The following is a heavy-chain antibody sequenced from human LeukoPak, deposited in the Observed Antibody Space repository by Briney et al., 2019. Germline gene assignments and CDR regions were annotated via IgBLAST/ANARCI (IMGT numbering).Heavy chain of an antibody. Sequence: SETLSLTCTVSGGSISSYYWSWIRQPPGKGLEWIGYIYYSGSTNYNPSLKSRVTISVDTSKNQFSLRLSSVTAADTAVYYCARIVGAAWRHAFDIWGQGTMVTVSS. CDR1: GGSISSYY. D-gene: IGHD1-26*01. CDR3: ARIVGAAWRHAFDI. CDR2: IYYSGST. J-gene: IGHJ3*02. V-gene: IGHV4-59*01.